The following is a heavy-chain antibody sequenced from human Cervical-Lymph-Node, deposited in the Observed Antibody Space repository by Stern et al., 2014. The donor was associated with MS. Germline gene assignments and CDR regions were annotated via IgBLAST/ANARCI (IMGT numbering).Heavy chain of an antibody. D-gene: IGHD3-10*01. Sequence: QVQLQESGPGLVKPSQTLSLTCTVSGGSISSGGYYWSWIRQHPGKGLEWIGYIYYSGSTYYNPSLKSRVTISVDTSKNQFSLKLSSVTAADTAVYYCARGGLWFGELFSYYYYGMDVWGQGTTVTVSS. CDR1: GGSISSGGYY. CDR2: IYYSGST. CDR3: ARGGLWFGELFSYYYYGMDV. V-gene: IGHV4-31*03. J-gene: IGHJ6*02.